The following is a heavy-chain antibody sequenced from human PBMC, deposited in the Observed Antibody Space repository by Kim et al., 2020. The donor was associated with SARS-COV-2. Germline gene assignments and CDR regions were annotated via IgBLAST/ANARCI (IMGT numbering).Heavy chain of an antibody. CDR3: VREPNY. CDR2: GSSI. V-gene: IGHV3-11*01. Sequence: GSSIRYADSVNGRFTVSKDNAKKSLSLQMNSLTPEDTAVYYCVREPNYWGQGTLVTVSS. J-gene: IGHJ4*02.